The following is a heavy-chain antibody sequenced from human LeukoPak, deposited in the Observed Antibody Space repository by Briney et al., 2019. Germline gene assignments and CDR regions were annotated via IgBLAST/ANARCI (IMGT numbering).Heavy chain of an antibody. V-gene: IGHV3-23*01. CDR3: AKANSAVALHPIFDY. CDR2: ISGSGGNA. Sequence: GGSLRLSCAVSGFTFSNYAMSWVRQAPEKGLEWVSAISGSGGNAYYADSVKGRFTISRDNSKNTLYLQMNSLRAEDTAVYYCAKANSAVALHPIFDYWGQGTLVTVSS. D-gene: IGHD6-19*01. CDR1: GFTFSNYA. J-gene: IGHJ4*02.